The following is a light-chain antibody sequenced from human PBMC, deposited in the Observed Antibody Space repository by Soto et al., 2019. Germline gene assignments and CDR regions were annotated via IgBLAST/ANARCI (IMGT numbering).Light chain of an antibody. CDR2: EVS. V-gene: IGLV2-8*01. Sequence: QSALTQPPSASGSPGQSVTISCTGTSSDVGKYDYVSWFQHHPGKAPKLIIYEVSKRPSGVPDRFSGSKSGSTASLTVSGLQTEDEADYYCAAWDDSLNGRGVFGGGTKLTVL. CDR1: SSDVGKYDY. CDR3: AAWDDSLNGRGV. J-gene: IGLJ3*02.